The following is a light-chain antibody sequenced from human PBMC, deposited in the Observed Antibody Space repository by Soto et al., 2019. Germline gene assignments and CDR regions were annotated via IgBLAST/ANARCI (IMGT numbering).Light chain of an antibody. CDR3: QQYNNWPPGRT. J-gene: IGKJ1*01. CDR2: GAS. Sequence: EIVMTQSPATLSVSPGERATLSCRASQSVSSNLAWYQQKPGQAPRLLIYGASTRATGIPARFSGSGSGTAFTPTISRLQSEDFAVYYCQQYNNWPPGRTFGQGTKVEIK. V-gene: IGKV3-15*01. CDR1: QSVSSN.